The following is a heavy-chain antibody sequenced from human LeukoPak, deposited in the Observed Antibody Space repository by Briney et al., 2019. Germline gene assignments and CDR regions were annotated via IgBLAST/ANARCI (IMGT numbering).Heavy chain of an antibody. V-gene: IGHV1-69*04. Sequence: SVKVSCKASGGTFSSYAISWVRQAPGQGLEWMGRIIPILGIANYAQKFQGGVTITADKSTSTAYMELSSLRSEDTAVYYCARDTAMVTWSFDYWGQGTLVTVSS. CDR3: ARDTAMVTWSFDY. CDR2: IIPILGIA. J-gene: IGHJ4*02. CDR1: GGTFSSYA. D-gene: IGHD5-18*01.